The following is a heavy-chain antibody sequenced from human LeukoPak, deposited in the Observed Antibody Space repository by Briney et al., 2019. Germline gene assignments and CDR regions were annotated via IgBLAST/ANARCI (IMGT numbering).Heavy chain of an antibody. CDR1: GGSISSGSYY. D-gene: IGHD5-18*01. J-gene: IGHJ4*02. V-gene: IGHV4-61*02. CDR2: IYTSGST. CDR3: ARRTGYSYGYDFDY. Sequence: PSETLSLTCTVSGGSISSGSYYWSWIRQPAGKGLEWIGRIYTSGSTNYNPSLKSRVTISVDTSKNQFSLKLSSVTAADTAVYYCARRTGYSYGYDFDYWGQGTLVTVSS.